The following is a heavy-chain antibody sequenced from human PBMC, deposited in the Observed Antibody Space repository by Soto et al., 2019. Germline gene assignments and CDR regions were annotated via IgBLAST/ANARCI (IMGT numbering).Heavy chain of an antibody. J-gene: IGHJ6*03. CDR1: GFTFSSYW. CDR2: INSDGSST. CDR3: ARGSSVYYYYYMDV. D-gene: IGHD2-2*01. Sequence: GGSLRLSCAASGFTFSSYWMHWVRQAPGKGLVWVSRINSDGSSTSYADSVKGRFTISRDNAKNTLYLQMNSLRAEDTAVYYCARGSSVYYYYYMDVWGKGTTVTVSS. V-gene: IGHV3-74*01.